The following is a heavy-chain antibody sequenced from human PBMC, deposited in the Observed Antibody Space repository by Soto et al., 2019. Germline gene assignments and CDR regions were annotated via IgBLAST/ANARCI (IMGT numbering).Heavy chain of an antibody. V-gene: IGHV1-3*01. CDR2: INAGNGNT. J-gene: IGHJ4*02. D-gene: IGHD2-15*01. CDR1: GYSFTSYG. Sequence: ASVKVSCKASGYSFTSYGISWVRQAPGQRLEWMGWINAGNGNTKYSQKFQGRVTITRDTSASTAYMELSSLRSEDTAVYYCARDLGGWPDYWGQGTLVTVSS. CDR3: ARDLGGWPDY.